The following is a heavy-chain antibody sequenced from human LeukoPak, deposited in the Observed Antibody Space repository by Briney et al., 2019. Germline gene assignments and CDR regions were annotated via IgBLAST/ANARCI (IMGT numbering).Heavy chain of an antibody. CDR3: AKGRTYYFDY. Sequence: SETLSLTCAVYGGSFSGYYWSWIRQPPGKGLEWIGEINHSGSTNYNPSLKSRVTISVDTSKDQFSLKLSSATAADTAVYYCAKGRTYYFDYWGQGTLVTVSS. CDR2: INHSGST. D-gene: IGHD1-7*01. CDR1: GGSFSGYY. J-gene: IGHJ4*02. V-gene: IGHV4-34*01.